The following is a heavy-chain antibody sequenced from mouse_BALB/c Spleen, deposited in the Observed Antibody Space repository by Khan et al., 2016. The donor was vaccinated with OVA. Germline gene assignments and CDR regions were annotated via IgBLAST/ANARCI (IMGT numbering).Heavy chain of an antibody. CDR2: INPHIGEA. D-gene: IGHD1-1*01. Sequence: EVQLQQSGPELVKPGASVKISCTASGYSFTGYFMNWVMQSHGQSLEWIGRINPHIGEAFYNQKFKGKATLTVDESSSTAHLELRSLASEDSAVYYCARKNGGGFDYWGQGTTLTVSS. CDR1: GYSFTGYF. CDR3: ARKNGGGFDY. J-gene: IGHJ2*01. V-gene: IGHV1-20*02.